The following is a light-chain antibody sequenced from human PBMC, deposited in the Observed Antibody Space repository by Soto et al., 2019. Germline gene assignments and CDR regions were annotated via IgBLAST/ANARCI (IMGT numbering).Light chain of an antibody. CDR1: QSVGSS. Sequence: EMVVTQSPPTLSVSPGERATLSCRSSQSVGSSLAWYQQQPGQAPRLLIYGASTRATGIPARFSGSGSGTEFTLTISSLQSEDFALYYCQQYNHWPPFLFGPGTKVDIK. CDR2: GAS. V-gene: IGKV3-15*01. CDR3: QQYNHWPPFL. J-gene: IGKJ3*01.